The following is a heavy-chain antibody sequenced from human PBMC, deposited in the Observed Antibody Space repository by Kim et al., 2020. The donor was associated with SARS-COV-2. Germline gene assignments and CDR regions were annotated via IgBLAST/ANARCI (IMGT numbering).Heavy chain of an antibody. J-gene: IGHJ5*02. CDR3: ARHGTYYDFWSGPENWFDP. CDR1: GYSFTRYW. Sequence: GESLKISCKGSGYSFTRYWISWVRQMPGKGLEWMGRIDPSDSYTNYSPSFQGHVTISADKSISTAYLQWSSLKASDTAMYYCARHGTYYDFWSGPENWFDPWGQGTLVTVSS. D-gene: IGHD3-3*01. V-gene: IGHV5-10-1*01. CDR2: IDPSDSYT.